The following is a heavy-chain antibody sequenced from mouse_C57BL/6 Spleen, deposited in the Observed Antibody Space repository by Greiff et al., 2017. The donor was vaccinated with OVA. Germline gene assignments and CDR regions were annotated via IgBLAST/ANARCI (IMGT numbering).Heavy chain of an antibody. CDR2: ISSGGDYI. V-gene: IGHV5-9-1*02. CDR3: TRGGYPSDYFDY. CDR1: GFTFSSYA. J-gene: IGHJ2*01. D-gene: IGHD3-1*01. Sequence: VQLKESGEGLVKPGGSLKLSCAASGFTFSSYAMSWVRQTPEKRLEWVAYISSGGDYIYYADTVKGRFTISRDNARNTLYLQMSSLKSEDTAMYYCTRGGYPSDYFDYWGQGTTLTVSS.